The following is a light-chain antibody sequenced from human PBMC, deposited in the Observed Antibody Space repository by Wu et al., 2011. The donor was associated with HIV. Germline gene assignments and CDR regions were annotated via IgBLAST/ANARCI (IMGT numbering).Light chain of an antibody. CDR2: AAT. CDR3: QQPISWPLT. V-gene: IGKV3D-20*02. CDR1: QNVGSRS. J-gene: IGKJ5*01. Sequence: SCRASQNVGSRSLAWYQQKPGQAPRLLISAATSRATGIPDRFSGFGAGTDFSLIISRLEPEDFAVYYCQQPISWPLTFGQGTRLEI.